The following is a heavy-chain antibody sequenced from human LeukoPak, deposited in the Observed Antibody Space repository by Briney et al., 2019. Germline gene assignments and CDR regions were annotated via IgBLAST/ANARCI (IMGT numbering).Heavy chain of an antibody. CDR1: GFTFSSYG. Sequence: GRSLRLSCAASGFTFSSYGMHWVRQAPGKGLEWVAVISYDGSNKYYADSVKGRFTISRDNSKNTLYLQMNSLRAEDMAVYYCAKVDDISAVFDYWGQGTLVTVSS. J-gene: IGHJ4*02. CDR3: AKVDDISAVFDY. V-gene: IGHV3-30*18. CDR2: ISYDGSNK. D-gene: IGHD3-9*01.